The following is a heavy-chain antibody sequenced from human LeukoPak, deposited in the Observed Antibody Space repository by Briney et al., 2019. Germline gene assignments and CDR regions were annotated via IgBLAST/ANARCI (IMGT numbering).Heavy chain of an antibody. D-gene: IGHD3-22*01. CDR2: IKQDGSEK. Sequence: GGSLRLSCAASGFTFSSYWMSWVRQAPGKGLEWVANIKQDGSEKYYVDSVKGRFTISRDNAKNSLYLQMNSLRAEDTAVYYCARDRGGYYDSSGYYYFDYWGREPWSPSPQ. CDR3: ARDRGGYYDSSGYYYFDY. V-gene: IGHV3-7*05. J-gene: IGHJ4*02. CDR1: GFTFSSYW.